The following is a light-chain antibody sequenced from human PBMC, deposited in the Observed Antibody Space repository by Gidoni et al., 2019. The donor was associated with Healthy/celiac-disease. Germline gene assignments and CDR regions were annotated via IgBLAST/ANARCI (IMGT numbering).Light chain of an antibody. CDR2: SNN. J-gene: IGLJ2*01. Sequence: QSVLTQPPSASGTPRQRVSISCSGSSSNLGSTTVNWYQQLPGTAPKLLIYSNNQRPSGVPDRFSGSKSGTSASLAISGLQSEDEADYYCAAWDDSLNGLVFGGGTKLTVL. CDR1: SSNLGSTT. V-gene: IGLV1-44*01. CDR3: AAWDDSLNGLV.